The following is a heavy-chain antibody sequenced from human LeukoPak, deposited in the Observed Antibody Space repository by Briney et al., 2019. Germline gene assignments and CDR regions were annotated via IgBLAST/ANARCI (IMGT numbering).Heavy chain of an antibody. CDR2: IYYSGST. CDR3: ARDRRVVRGVIGYNWFDP. J-gene: IGHJ5*02. D-gene: IGHD3-10*01. Sequence: SETLSLTCTVSGGSISSYYWSWIRQPPGKGLEWIGYIYYSGSTYYNPSLKSRVTISVDTSKNQFSLKLSSVTAADTAVYYCARDRRVVRGVIGYNWFDPWGQGTLVTVSS. V-gene: IGHV4-59*12. CDR1: GGSISSYY.